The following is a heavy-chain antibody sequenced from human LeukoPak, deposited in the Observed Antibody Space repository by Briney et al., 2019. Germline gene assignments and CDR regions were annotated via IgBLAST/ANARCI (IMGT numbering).Heavy chain of an antibody. CDR2: ISSGTTYI. CDR3: ARQSNYYGMDV. V-gene: IGHV3-21*01. J-gene: IGHJ6*01. CDR1: GFTFSNAW. Sequence: GGSLRLSCAASGFTFSNAWMNWVRQAPGKGLEWVSSISSGTTYIYYADSVEGRFTISRDNAKNSLYLQMNSLRAEDTAVYYCARQSNYYGMDVWGQGTTVTVSS.